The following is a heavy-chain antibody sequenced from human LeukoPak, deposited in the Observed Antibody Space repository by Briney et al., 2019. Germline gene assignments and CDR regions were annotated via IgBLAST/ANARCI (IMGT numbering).Heavy chain of an antibody. V-gene: IGHV4-39*02. CDR3: ARDSDCSGGSCLNSDFDY. CDR2: IYYSGST. Sequence: PSETLSLTCTVSGGSISSSRYYWGGIRQPPGKGLEWIGSIYYSGSTYYNPSLKSRVTISVDTSKNQFSLKLSSVTAADTAVYYCARDSDCSGGSCLNSDFDYWGQGTLVTVSS. D-gene: IGHD2-15*01. J-gene: IGHJ4*02. CDR1: GGSISSSRYY.